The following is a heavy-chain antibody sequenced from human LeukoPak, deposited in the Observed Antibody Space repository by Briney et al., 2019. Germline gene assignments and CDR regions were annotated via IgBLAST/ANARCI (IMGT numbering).Heavy chain of an antibody. V-gene: IGHV4-59*01. Sequence: SETLSLTCTVSGGSISSYYWSWIRQPPGKGLEWIGYIYSSGSTYYNPSLKSRVTISVDTSKNQFSLHLSSVTAADTAVYYCARGGDSFGSGSYYKAYFDYWGQGTLVTVSS. CDR3: ARGGDSFGSGSYYKAYFDY. D-gene: IGHD3-10*01. CDR1: GGSISSYY. CDR2: IYSSGST. J-gene: IGHJ4*02.